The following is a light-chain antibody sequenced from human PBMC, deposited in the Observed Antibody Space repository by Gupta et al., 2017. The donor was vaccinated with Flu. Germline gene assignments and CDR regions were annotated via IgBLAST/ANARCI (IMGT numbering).Light chain of an antibody. CDR3: QQSYSTPSIT. CDR1: QSISSY. J-gene: IGKJ5*01. Sequence: SSLYASVGDRVTITCRASQSISSYLNWYQQKPGKAPKLLIYAASSLQSGVPSRFSGSGYGTDFTLTISSLQPEDFATYYCQQSYSTPSITFGQGTRLEIK. CDR2: AAS. V-gene: IGKV1-39*01.